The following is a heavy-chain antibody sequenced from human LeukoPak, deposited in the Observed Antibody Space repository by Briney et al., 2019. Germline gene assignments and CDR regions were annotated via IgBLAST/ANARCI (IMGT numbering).Heavy chain of an antibody. Sequence: GASVKVSCKASGYTFTGYYMHWVRQAPGQGLEWMGWINPNSGGTNYAQKFQGRVTMTRDTSISTAYMELSRLRSDDTAVYYCARGELIVVVPADAFDIWGQGTMVTVSS. CDR3: ARGELIVVVPADAFDI. CDR1: GYTFTGYY. CDR2: INPNSGGT. D-gene: IGHD2-2*01. J-gene: IGHJ3*02. V-gene: IGHV1-2*02.